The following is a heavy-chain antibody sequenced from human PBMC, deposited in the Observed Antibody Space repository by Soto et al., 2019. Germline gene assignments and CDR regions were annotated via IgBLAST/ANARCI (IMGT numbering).Heavy chain of an antibody. V-gene: IGHV6-1*01. CDR3: AREMEIVATVSTRHGMDV. CDR2: TYYRSNWYS. J-gene: IGHJ6*02. CDR1: GDSVSSNSAA. D-gene: IGHD5-12*01. Sequence: SQTLSLTCALSGDSVSSNSAAWNWIRQSPSRGLEWLGRTYYRSNWYSDYAVSVKSRITINPDTSKNQFSLQLKSVTPEDTAVYYCAREMEIVATVSTRHGMDVWGQGTTVTVSS.